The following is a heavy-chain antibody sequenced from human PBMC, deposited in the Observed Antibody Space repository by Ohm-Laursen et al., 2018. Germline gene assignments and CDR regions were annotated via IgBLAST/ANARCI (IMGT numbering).Heavy chain of an antibody. V-gene: IGHV4-31*03. Sequence: SQTLSLTCTVSGGSISSGGYYWSWIRQHPGKGLEWIGYIYYSGSTYYNPSLKSRVTISVDTSKNQFSLKLSSVTAADTAVYYCARDMGGYYYGMDVWGQGTTVTVSS. CDR2: IYYSGST. CDR3: ARDMGGYYYGMDV. J-gene: IGHJ6*02. D-gene: IGHD1-26*01. CDR1: GGSISSGGYY.